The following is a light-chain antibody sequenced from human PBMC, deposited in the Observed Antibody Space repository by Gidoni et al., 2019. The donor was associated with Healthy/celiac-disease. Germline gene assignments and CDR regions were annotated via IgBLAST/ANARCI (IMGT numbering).Light chain of an antibody. CDR2: EVS. CDR3: MQSIQLPLT. Sequence: FIMTHTPPSLSVTSGQPASISCKSSQSLLHIDGKTYLYWYLQKTCQPPQLLIYEVSNRLSGVPDRFSGSGSGTDFTTKISRVEAEDVGVYYCMQSIQLPLTFGGGTKVEIK. V-gene: IGKV2D-29*01. J-gene: IGKJ4*01. CDR1: QSLLHIDGKTY.